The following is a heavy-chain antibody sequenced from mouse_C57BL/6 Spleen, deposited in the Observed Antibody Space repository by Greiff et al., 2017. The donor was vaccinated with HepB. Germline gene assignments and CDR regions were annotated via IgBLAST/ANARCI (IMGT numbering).Heavy chain of an antibody. Sequence: QVQLKQPGAELVKPGASVKLSCKASGYTFTSYWMHWVKQRPGQGLEWIGMIHPNSGSTNYNEKFKSKATLTVDKSSSTAYMQLSSLTSEDSAVYYCARGRYGSSFLYAMDYWGQGTSVTVAS. CDR3: ARGRYGSSFLYAMDY. D-gene: IGHD1-1*01. CDR1: GYTFTSYW. CDR2: IHPNSGST. J-gene: IGHJ4*01. V-gene: IGHV1-64*01.